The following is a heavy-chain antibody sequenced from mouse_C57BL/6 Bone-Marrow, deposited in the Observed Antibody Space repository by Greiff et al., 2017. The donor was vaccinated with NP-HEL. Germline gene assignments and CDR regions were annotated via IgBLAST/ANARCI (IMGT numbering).Heavy chain of an antibody. CDR3: ARDWGLLLYFDY. J-gene: IGHJ2*01. D-gene: IGHD1-1*01. CDR2: ISYDGSN. V-gene: IGHV3-6*01. CDR1: GYSITSGYY. Sequence: EVKLQESGPGLVKPSQSLSLTCSVTGYSITSGYYWNWIRQFPGNKLEWMGYISYDGSNNYNPSLKNRISITRDTSKNQFFLKLNSVTTEDTATYYCARDWGLLLYFDYWGQGTTLTVSS.